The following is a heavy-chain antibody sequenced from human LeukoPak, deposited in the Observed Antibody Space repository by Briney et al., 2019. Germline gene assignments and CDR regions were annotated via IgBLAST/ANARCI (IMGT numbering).Heavy chain of an antibody. V-gene: IGHV3-15*01. J-gene: IGHJ4*02. Sequence: GGSLRLSCAASGFTFSNAWMSWVCQAPGKGLEWVGRIKSKTDGGTTDYAAPVKGRFTISRDDSKNTLYLQMNSLKTEDTAVYYCTTEPQPYQDYFDYWGQGTLVTVSS. CDR3: TTEPQPYQDYFDY. CDR2: IKSKTDGGTT. CDR1: GFTFSNAW.